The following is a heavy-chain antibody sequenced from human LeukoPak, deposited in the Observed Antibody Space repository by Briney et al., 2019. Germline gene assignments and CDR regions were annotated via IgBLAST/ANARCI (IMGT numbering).Heavy chain of an antibody. J-gene: IGHJ5*02. CDR2: VYYSGVT. Sequence: SETLSLTCTVSGGSTGSDYWSWIRQPPGKGLEWIAYVYYSGVTSYNPSLKSRVAISIDTSKNQFSLKLSSVTAADTAVYYCVRDRITIFGVAPSHWFDPWGQGTLVTVSS. CDR1: GGSTGSDY. D-gene: IGHD3-3*01. CDR3: VRDRITIFGVAPSHWFDP. V-gene: IGHV4-59*12.